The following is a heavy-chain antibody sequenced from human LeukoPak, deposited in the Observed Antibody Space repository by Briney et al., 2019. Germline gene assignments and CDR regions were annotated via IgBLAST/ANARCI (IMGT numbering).Heavy chain of an antibody. CDR1: GGSISNYY. CDR3: ARVWDYYGSGRFSLDH. CDR2: IYYTGIT. D-gene: IGHD3-10*01. Sequence: PSGTLSLTCTVSGGSISNYYWSWIRQPPGKGLEWIGYIYYTGITNYNPSLKSRVTISVDTSKNQFSLKLSSVTAADTAVYYCARVWDYYGSGRFSLDHWGQGALVTVSS. V-gene: IGHV4-59*01. J-gene: IGHJ4*02.